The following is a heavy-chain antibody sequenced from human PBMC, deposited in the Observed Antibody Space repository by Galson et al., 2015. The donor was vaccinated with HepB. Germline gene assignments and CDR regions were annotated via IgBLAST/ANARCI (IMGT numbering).Heavy chain of an antibody. V-gene: IGHV3-20*04. CDR2: INWNGGST. CDR1: GFTFDDYG. J-gene: IGHJ6*02. Sequence: SLRLSCAASGFTFDDYGMSWVRQAPGKGLEWVSGINWNGGSTGYADSVKGRFTISRDNAKNSLWLQMSSLRADDTAIYYCARDRGGSGSYLSKYYDMDVWGQGTTVTVSS. D-gene: IGHD3-10*01. CDR3: ARDRGGSGSYLSKYYDMDV.